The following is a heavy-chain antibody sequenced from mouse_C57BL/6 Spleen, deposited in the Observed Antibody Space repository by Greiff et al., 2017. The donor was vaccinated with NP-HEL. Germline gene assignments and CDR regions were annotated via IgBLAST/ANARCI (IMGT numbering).Heavy chain of an antibody. Sequence: QVQLQQSGAELVRPGASVKLSCKASGYTFTDYYINWVKQRPGQGLEWIARIYPGSGNTYYNEKFKGKATLTAEKSSSTAYMQLSSLTSEDSAVYFCARLYDGYYFDYWGQGTTLTVSS. D-gene: IGHD2-3*01. J-gene: IGHJ2*01. CDR1: GYTFTDYY. V-gene: IGHV1-76*01. CDR3: ARLYDGYYFDY. CDR2: IYPGSGNT.